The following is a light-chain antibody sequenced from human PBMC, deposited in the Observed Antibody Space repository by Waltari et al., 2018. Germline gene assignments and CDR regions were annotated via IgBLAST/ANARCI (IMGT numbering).Light chain of an antibody. CDR2: RAS. V-gene: IGKV3-15*01. Sequence: EVVMTQSPATLSVSPGERGTLSCRASPRVGNFFAWYQQKPGQAPRLPIYRASPRATGIPARFSGSVSATDFTLTISSLQSEDFAVYYCQQYDHWPRTFGQGTKVEIK. CDR1: PRVGNF. J-gene: IGKJ1*01. CDR3: QQYDHWPRT.